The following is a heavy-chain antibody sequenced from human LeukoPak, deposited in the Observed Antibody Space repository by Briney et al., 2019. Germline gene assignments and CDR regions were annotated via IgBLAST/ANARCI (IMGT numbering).Heavy chain of an antibody. CDR1: GGSISSGGYY. CDR3: ASYCSSTSCSQQDKVFPAIGSGFDY. Sequence: SETLSRTCTVSGGSISSGGYYWSWIRQHPGKGLEWIGYIYYSGSTYYNPSLKSRVTISVDTSKNQFSLKLSSVTAADTAVYYCASYCSSTSCSQQDKVFPAIGSGFDYWGQGTLVTVSS. V-gene: IGHV4-31*03. J-gene: IGHJ4*02. D-gene: IGHD2-2*01. CDR2: IYYSGST.